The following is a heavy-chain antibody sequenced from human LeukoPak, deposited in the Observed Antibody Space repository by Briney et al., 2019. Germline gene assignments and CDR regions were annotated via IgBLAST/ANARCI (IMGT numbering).Heavy chain of an antibody. CDR1: GFTFSSFS. V-gene: IGHV3-48*01. CDR2: ISSTSSTI. J-gene: IGHJ4*02. Sequence: GGSLRLSCAASGFTFSSFSMNWVRQAPGKGLEWVSYISSTSSTIYYADSVKGRFTISRDNAKNSLYLRMNSLRAEDTAVYYCARAHPGDYSDFQFDYWGQGTLVTVSS. D-gene: IGHD4-11*01. CDR3: ARAHPGDYSDFQFDY.